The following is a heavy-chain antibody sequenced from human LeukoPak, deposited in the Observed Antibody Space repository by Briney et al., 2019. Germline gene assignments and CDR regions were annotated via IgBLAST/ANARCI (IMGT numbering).Heavy chain of an antibody. V-gene: IGHV4-61*02. CDR3: ARLVSVATGYFDL. CDR2: IYTSGST. Sequence: SQTLSLTCTVSGDSISSGSYYWSWIRQPAGKGLEWIGRIYTSGSTNYNPSLKSRVTILVDTSKNQFSLKLSSVTAADTAVYYCARLVSVATGYFDLWGRGTLVTVSS. CDR1: GDSISSGSYY. J-gene: IGHJ2*01. D-gene: IGHD6-19*01.